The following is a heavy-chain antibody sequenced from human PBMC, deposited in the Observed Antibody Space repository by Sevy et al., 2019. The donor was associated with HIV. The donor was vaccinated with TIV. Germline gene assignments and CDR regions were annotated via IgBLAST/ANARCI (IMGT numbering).Heavy chain of an antibody. CDR1: GFTFNMYG. CDR3: ASEHNVDDAFDI. J-gene: IGHJ3*02. Sequence: GGSLRLSCAASGFTFNMYGMHWVRQAPGKGLEWVGQIWYDGSIKKYADSMKGRSTISRDNSRSTLYLQMNSRRGEDTAVYCCASEHNVDDAFDIWGQGTMVTVSS. CDR2: IWYDGSIK. V-gene: IGHV3-33*08. D-gene: IGHD1-1*01.